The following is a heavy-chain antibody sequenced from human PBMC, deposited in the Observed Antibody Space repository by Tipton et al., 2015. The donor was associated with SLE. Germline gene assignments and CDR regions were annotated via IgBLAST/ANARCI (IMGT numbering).Heavy chain of an antibody. V-gene: IGHV4-39*07. J-gene: IGHJ4*02. D-gene: IGHD3-10*01. CDR3: ARHRGMVQGVIVPFEY. CDR2: IYYSGST. Sequence: LRLSCSVSGGTFSGYHWTWIRQPPGKGLEWIGSIYYSGSTYYNPSLKSRVTVSADTSKNQFSLKLSSVTAADTAMYYCARHRGMVQGVIVPFEYWGQGTLVTVSS. CDR1: GGTFSGYH.